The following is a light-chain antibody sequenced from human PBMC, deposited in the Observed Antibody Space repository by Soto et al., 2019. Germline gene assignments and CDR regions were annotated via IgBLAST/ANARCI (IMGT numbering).Light chain of an antibody. V-gene: IGKV3-15*01. Sequence: EIVMTQSPATLSVSPGERATVSCRASQSVSSNLAWYQQKPGQPPRLLIYGASTRATGIPARFSGSGSGTEFTLTISSLQSEDFAVYYCQQYSNWPSWTFGQGTKVEIK. J-gene: IGKJ1*01. CDR1: QSVSSN. CDR3: QQYSNWPSWT. CDR2: GAS.